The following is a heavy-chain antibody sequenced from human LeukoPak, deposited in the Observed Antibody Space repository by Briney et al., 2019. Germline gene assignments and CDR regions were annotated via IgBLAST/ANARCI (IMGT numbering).Heavy chain of an antibody. Sequence: GGSLRLSCAASGFTFSSYDMHWVRQATGKGLEWVSAIGTAGDTYYPGSVKGRFTISRENAKNSFYLQMNNLGAGDTAVYYCTRGSSGYDWRLLDYWGQGTLVTVSS. D-gene: IGHD5-12*01. CDR3: TRGSSGYDWRLLDY. CDR1: GFTFSSYD. CDR2: IGTAGDT. V-gene: IGHV3-13*01. J-gene: IGHJ4*02.